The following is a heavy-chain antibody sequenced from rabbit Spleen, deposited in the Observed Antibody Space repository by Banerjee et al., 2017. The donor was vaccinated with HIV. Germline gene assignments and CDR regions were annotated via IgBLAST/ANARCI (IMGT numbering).Heavy chain of an antibody. CDR2: IDAGSSAFT. J-gene: IGHJ6*01. CDR1: GVSFSSNHY. Sequence: QEQLVESGGGLVKPGGTLTLTCTASGVSFSSNHYMCWVRQAPGKGLEWIACIDAGSSAFTYFASWAKGRFTCSKTSSTTVTLQMTSLTAADTATYFCARDSASSFSSYGMDLWGPGTLVTVS. V-gene: IGHV1S45*01. D-gene: IGHD8-1*01. CDR3: ARDSASSFSSYGMDL.